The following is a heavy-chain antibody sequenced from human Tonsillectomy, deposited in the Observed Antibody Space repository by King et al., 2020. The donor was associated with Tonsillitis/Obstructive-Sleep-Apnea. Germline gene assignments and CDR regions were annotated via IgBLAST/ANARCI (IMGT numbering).Heavy chain of an antibody. CDR2: INWNGGNT. J-gene: IGHJ4*02. D-gene: IGHD3-10*01. CDR3: ARDLLGVGKNYYGSGSPDY. Sequence: VQLVESGGGVVRPGGSLRLSCAASGFTFDDFGMSWVRQPPGKGLEWVSGINWNGGNTGYADSMKGRFTISRDNAKNSLYLQMNSLRAEDTALYYCARDLLGVGKNYYGSGSPDYWGQGTLVTVSS. CDR1: GFTFDDFG. V-gene: IGHV3-20*04.